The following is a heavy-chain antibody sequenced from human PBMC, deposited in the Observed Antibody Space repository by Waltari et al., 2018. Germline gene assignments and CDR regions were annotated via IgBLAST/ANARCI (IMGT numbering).Heavy chain of an antibody. CDR3: ARALWFRELSLSTWWGP. CDR2: INPNSGGT. D-gene: IGHD3-10*01. Sequence: QVQLVQSGAEVKKPGASVKVSCKVSGYTLTELSMHWVRQAPGKGLEWMGRINPNSGGTDYAQKFQGRVTMTRDTSISTAYMELSRLRSDDTAVYYCARALWFRELSLSTWWGPWGQGTLVTVSS. CDR1: GYTLTELS. J-gene: IGHJ5*02. V-gene: IGHV1-2*06.